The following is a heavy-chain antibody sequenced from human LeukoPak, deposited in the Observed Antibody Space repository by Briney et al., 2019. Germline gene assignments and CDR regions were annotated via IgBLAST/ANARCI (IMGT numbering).Heavy chain of an antibody. D-gene: IGHD1-26*01. CDR3: AKAYSGSFDY. CDR1: GFTFSSYA. Sequence: PGGSLGLSCAASGFTFSSYAMSWVRQAPGKGLEWVSTISGSDDSTFYADSVKGRFTISRDNSKNTVHLQVTSLRAEDTALYYCAKAYSGSFDYWGQGTLVTVSS. CDR2: ISGSDDST. V-gene: IGHV3-23*01. J-gene: IGHJ4*01.